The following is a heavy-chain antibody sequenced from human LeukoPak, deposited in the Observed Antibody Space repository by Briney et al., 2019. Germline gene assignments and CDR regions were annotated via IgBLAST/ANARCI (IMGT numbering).Heavy chain of an antibody. Sequence: GGSLRLSCAASGFAFNNYGMHWVRQAPGKGLEWVAVISYDGSNKYYADSVKGRFTISRDNSKNTLYLQMNSLRAEDTAVYYCAGNPYYFDYWGQGTLVTVSS. CDR3: AGNPYYFDY. J-gene: IGHJ4*02. V-gene: IGHV3-30*03. CDR2: ISYDGSNK. CDR1: GFAFNNYG.